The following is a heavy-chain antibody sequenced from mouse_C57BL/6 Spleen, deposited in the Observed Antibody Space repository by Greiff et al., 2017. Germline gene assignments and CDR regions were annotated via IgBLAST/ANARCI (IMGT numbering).Heavy chain of an antibody. CDR2: IYPGSGST. V-gene: IGHV1-55*01. CDR1: GYTFTSYW. Sequence: QVQLQQPGAELVKPGASVKMSCKASGYTFTSYWITWVKQRPGQGLEWIGDIYPGSGSTNYNEKFKSKATLTVDTSSSTAYMQLSSLTSADSAVYYCARLEDYDGNYYAMDYWGQGTSVTVSS. CDR3: ARLEDYDGNYYAMDY. D-gene: IGHD2-4*01. J-gene: IGHJ4*01.